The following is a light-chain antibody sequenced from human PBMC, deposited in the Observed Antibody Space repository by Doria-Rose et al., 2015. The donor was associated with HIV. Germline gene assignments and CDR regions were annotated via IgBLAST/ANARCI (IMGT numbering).Light chain of an antibody. CDR1: QSFSSTY. J-gene: IGKJ1*01. Sequence: TQSPGTLSLSPGERATLSCRASQSFSSTYLAWYQQKPGQAPSLLIYDGSTRATGIPDRFSASVSGTDFTPTISRLEPEDFALYYCHQYGTSWTFGQGTKVEI. CDR2: DGS. CDR3: HQYGTSWT. V-gene: IGKV3-20*01.